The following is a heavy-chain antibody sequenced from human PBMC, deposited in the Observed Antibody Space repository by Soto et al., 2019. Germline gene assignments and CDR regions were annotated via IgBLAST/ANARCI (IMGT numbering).Heavy chain of an antibody. CDR3: ARRYSSAFDI. V-gene: IGHV4-59*08. CDR2: IYYSGST. Sequence: QVQLQESGPGLVKPSETLSLTCTVSGGSISSYYWSWIRQPPGKGLEWIGYIYYSGSTNYNPSLKGRVPISVATSKNQFSLKLSSVTAADTAVYYCARRYSSAFDIWGQGTMVTVSS. CDR1: GGSISSYY. D-gene: IGHD6-13*01. J-gene: IGHJ3*02.